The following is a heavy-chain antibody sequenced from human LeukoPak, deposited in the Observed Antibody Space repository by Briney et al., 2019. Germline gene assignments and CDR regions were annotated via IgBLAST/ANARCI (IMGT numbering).Heavy chain of an antibody. CDR2: ITSSGNTM. J-gene: IGHJ5*02. D-gene: IGHD4-11*01. V-gene: IGHV3-48*03. CDR1: GFTFSTYA. Sequence: PGGSLRLSCAASGFTFSTYAMTWVRQAPGKGLEWVSFITSSGNTMYYADSVKGRFTISRDNTKNSLYLQMNSLRADDTAVYYCARFRSKYWFSPCGERPLVTVSS. CDR3: ARFRSKYWFSP.